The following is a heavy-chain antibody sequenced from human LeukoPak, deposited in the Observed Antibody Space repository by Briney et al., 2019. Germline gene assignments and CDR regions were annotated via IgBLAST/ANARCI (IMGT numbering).Heavy chain of an antibody. CDR2: ISGSGGST. V-gene: IGHV3-23*01. CDR1: GFTFSSYA. Sequence: GGSLRLSCAASGFTFSSYAMSWVRQAPGKGLEWVSAISGSGGSTYYADSVKGRFTISRDNSKNTLYLQVNSLRAEDTAVYYCANAYGSSWTLGFDYWGQGTLVTVSS. J-gene: IGHJ4*02. D-gene: IGHD6-13*01. CDR3: ANAYGSSWTLGFDY.